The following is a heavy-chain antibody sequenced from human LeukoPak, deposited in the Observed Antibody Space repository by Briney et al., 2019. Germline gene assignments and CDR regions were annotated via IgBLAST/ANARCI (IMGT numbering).Heavy chain of an antibody. CDR1: RFTFSSYS. J-gene: IGHJ5*02. CDR3: ARGTFDGFDP. V-gene: IGHV3-21*01. CDR2: ISSSGSYI. D-gene: IGHD3-16*01. Sequence: GGSLRLSCAASRFTFSSYSMNWVRQAPGKGLEWVSSISSSGSYIYYADSVKGRFTISRDNAKNSLYLQMNSLRAEDTAVYYCARGTFDGFDPWGQGTLVTVSS.